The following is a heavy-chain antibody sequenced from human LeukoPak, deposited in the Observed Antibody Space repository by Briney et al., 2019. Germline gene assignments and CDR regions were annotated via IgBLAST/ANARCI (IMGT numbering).Heavy chain of an antibody. CDR2: IIPIFGTA. J-gene: IGHJ4*02. Sequence: GASVKVSCKASGGTFSSYAISWVRQAPGQGLEWMGGIIPIFGTANYAQKFQGRVTITADESTSTAYMELSSLRSDDTAVYYCATYSAAGRTYYFDYWGQGALVTVSS. V-gene: IGHV1-69*01. CDR3: ATYSAAGRTYYFDY. CDR1: GGTFSSYA. D-gene: IGHD6-13*01.